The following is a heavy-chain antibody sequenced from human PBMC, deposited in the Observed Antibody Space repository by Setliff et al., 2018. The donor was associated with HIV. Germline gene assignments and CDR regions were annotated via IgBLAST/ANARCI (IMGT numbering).Heavy chain of an antibody. CDR1: GGSFSGYY. Sequence: SETLSLTCAVYGGSFSGYYWSWIRQPPGKGLEWIGEINHSGSTNYNPSLRSRVTISVDTSKNQFSLKLSAVTAADTAVYYCAREDYYYYGMDVWGQGTTVTVSS. CDR2: INHSGST. V-gene: IGHV4-34*01. J-gene: IGHJ6*02. CDR3: AREDYYYYGMDV.